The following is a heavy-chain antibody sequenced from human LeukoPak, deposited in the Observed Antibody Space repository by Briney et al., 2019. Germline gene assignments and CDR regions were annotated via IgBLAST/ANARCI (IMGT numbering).Heavy chain of an antibody. CDR2: INAGNGNT. Sequence: ASVKVSCKASGYTFTSYAMHWVRQAPGQRLEWMGWINAGNGNTKYSQKFQGRVTITRDTSASTAYMELSSLRSEDTAVYYCARALYYYDSSGYYAFPIDYWGQGNLVTVSS. CDR1: GYTFTSYA. J-gene: IGHJ4*02. D-gene: IGHD3-22*01. CDR3: ARALYYYDSSGYYAFPIDY. V-gene: IGHV1-3*01.